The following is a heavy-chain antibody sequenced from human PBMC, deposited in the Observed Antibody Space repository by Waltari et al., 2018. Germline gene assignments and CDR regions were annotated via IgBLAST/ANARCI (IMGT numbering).Heavy chain of an antibody. CDR1: GFTFSDYY. Sequence: QERLVEAGGGLVQAGGSLRLPCGASGFTFSDYYMRWSRQAPGKGLEWVADISSTGRNTDYGDSVRCLFTISRDNSKNSLYLQMHSLRVEDTAVYFCARGPPTLTSTTFQSDSWGQGTLVTVSS. CDR3: ARGPPTLTSTTFQSDS. J-gene: IGHJ5*02. V-gene: IGHV3-11*06. D-gene: IGHD2-2*01. CDR2: ISSTGRNT.